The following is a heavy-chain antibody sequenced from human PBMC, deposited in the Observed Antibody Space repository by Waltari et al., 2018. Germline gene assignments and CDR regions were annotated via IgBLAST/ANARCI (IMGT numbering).Heavy chain of an antibody. CDR3: ASAGYSGYDWEGPFDY. CDR1: GGTFRSYA. D-gene: IGHD5-12*01. CDR2: IIPIFGTA. J-gene: IGHJ4*02. V-gene: IGHV1-69*01. Sequence: QVQLVQSGAEVKTPGSSVKVSCKASGGTFRSYAISWVRQAPGQGLEWMGGIIPIFGTANYAKKFQGRVTITADESTSTAYMELSSLRSEDTAVYYCASAGYSGYDWEGPFDYWGQGTLVTVSS.